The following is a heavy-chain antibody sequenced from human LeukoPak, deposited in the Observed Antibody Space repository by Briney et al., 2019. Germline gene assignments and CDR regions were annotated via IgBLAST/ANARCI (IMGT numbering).Heavy chain of an antibody. J-gene: IGHJ5*02. Sequence: PGGSLRLSRAASGFTFDDYAMHWVRQAPGKGLEWVSGISWNSGSIGYADSEKGRFTISRDNAKNSLYLQMNSLRAEDTALYYCAKDRSSSWYIGWFDPWGQGTLVTVSS. D-gene: IGHD6-13*01. CDR1: GFTFDDYA. V-gene: IGHV3-9*01. CDR2: ISWNSGSI. CDR3: AKDRSSSWYIGWFDP.